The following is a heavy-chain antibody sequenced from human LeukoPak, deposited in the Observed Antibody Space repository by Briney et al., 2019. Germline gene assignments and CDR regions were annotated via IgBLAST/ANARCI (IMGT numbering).Heavy chain of an antibody. J-gene: IGHJ4*02. CDR1: GFTFSSYA. CDR3: AKGGYYDSSGYYYIDY. CDR2: ISGTGGST. V-gene: IGHV3-23*01. D-gene: IGHD3-22*01. Sequence: PGGSLRLSCAASGFTFSSYAMSWVRQAPGEGREWLSAISGTGGSTYYADSVKGRLTISRDNSKNTLYLQMNSLRAEDTAVYYCAKGGYYDSSGYYYIDYWGQGTLVTVSS.